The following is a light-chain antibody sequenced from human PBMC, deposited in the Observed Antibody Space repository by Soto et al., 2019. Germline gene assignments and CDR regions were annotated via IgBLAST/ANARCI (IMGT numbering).Light chain of an antibody. CDR3: AAWDVSLNCLV. J-gene: IGLJ2*01. Sequence: QSVLTQPPSASATPGQSVTISCSGSSFNIGTNSVNWYQHFPGAAPQLLIFGNTQRPSGVPDRFSGSETGTSASLAISGLLSGDEADYYCAAWDVSLNCLVFGGGTKLTVL. V-gene: IGLV1-44*01. CDR1: SFNIGTNS. CDR2: GNT.